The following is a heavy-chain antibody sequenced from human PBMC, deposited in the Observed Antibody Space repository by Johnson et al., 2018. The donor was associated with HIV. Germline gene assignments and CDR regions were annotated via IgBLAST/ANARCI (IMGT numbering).Heavy chain of an antibody. CDR3: ASVYYDILTGYYYDAIDL. V-gene: IGHV3-30-3*01. CDR2: ISYDGSNK. D-gene: IGHD3-9*01. CDR1: GFTFSSYA. J-gene: IGHJ3*01. Sequence: QVQLVESGGGVVQPGRSLRLSCAASGFTFSSYAMHWVRQAPGKGLEWVAVISYDGSNKYYADSVTGRFTVSRDNSKNTMYLQMNSLRAEDTAVYYCASVYYDILTGYYYDAIDLWGQGTMVTVSS.